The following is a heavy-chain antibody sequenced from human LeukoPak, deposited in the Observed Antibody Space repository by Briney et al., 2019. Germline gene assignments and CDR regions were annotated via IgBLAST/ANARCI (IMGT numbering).Heavy chain of an antibody. CDR1: GFTFSSYA. CDR3: VKHSAPVLAAARFDY. CDR2: IGGSGGST. Sequence: GGSLRLSCAASGFTFSSYAMSWVRQAPGKGLEWVSAIGGSGGSTYYADSVKGRFTISRDNPKKTLYLQMDSLRAEDTALYYCVKHSAPVLAAARFDYWGQGNLVTVSS. V-gene: IGHV3-23*01. J-gene: IGHJ4*02. D-gene: IGHD2-2*01.